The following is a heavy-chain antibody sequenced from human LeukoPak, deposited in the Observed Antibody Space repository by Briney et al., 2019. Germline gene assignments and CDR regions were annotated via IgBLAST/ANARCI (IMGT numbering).Heavy chain of an antibody. CDR2: ISAYHGNT. Sequence: ASVKVSCKASGYTFTSYFMHWVRQAPGLGLEWMGWISAYHGNTNYAQKVQGRVTMTTDTSTSTAYMELRSLRFDDTAVYYCARDQSVRLLQTSSTYFKHVFAIWGQGSMVTVSS. CDR3: ARDQSVRLLQTSSTYFKHVFAI. D-gene: IGHD6-13*01. J-gene: IGHJ3*02. CDR1: GYTFTSYF. V-gene: IGHV1-18*04.